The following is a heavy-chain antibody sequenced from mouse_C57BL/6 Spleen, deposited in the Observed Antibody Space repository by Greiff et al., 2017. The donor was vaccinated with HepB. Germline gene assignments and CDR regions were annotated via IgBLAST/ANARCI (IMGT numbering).Heavy chain of an antibody. CDR3: ARDYGSRTDYAMDY. CDR1: GYAFSSSW. D-gene: IGHD1-1*01. J-gene: IGHJ4*01. Sequence: QVQLKESGPELVKPGASVKISCKASGYAFSSSWMNWVKQRPGKGLEWIGRIYPGDGDTNYNGKFKGKATLTADKSSSTAYMQLSSLTSEDSAVSFCARDYGSRTDYAMDYWGQGTSVTVSS. CDR2: IYPGDGDT. V-gene: IGHV1-82*01.